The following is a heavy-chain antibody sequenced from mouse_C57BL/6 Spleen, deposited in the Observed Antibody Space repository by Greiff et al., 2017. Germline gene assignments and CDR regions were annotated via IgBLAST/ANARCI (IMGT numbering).Heavy chain of an antibody. J-gene: IGHJ2*01. V-gene: IGHV1-61*01. CDR3: ARRDGTFDY. CDR2: IYPSDSET. Sequence: QVQLQQPGAELARPGSSVKLSCKASGYTFTSYWMDWVKQRPGQGLEWIGNIYPSDSETHYNQKFKDKATLTVDKSSSTAYMQLSSLTSEDSAVYYCARRDGTFDYWGQGTTLTVSS. CDR1: GYTFTSYW. D-gene: IGHD4-1*01.